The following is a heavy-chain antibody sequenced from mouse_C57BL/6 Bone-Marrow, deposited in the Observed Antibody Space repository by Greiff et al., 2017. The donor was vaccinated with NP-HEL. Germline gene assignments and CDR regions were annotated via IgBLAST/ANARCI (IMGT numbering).Heavy chain of an antibody. J-gene: IGHJ3*01. Sequence: QVQLQQSGPELVKPGASVKISCKASGYSFTSYYIHWVKQRPGQGLEWIGWIYPGSGNTKYNEKFKGKATLTADTSSSTAYMQLSSLTSEDSAVYYCASPNIYGNYRTWFAYWGQGTLVTVSA. CDR2: IYPGSGNT. CDR1: GYSFTSYY. CDR3: ASPNIYGNYRTWFAY. D-gene: IGHD2-1*01. V-gene: IGHV1-66*01.